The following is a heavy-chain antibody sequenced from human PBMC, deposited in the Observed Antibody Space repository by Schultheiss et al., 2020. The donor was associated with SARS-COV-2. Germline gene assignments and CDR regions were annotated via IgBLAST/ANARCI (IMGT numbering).Heavy chain of an antibody. Sequence: SETLSLTCTVSGGSISSYYWSWIRQPAGKGLEWIGRIYTSGSTNYNPSLKSRVTMSVDTSKNQFSLKLSSVTAADTAVYYCARYLRQQLVSGMDVWGQGTTVTVSS. V-gene: IGHV4-4*07. CDR1: GGSISSYY. D-gene: IGHD6-13*01. J-gene: IGHJ6*02. CDR2: IYTSGST. CDR3: ARYLRQQLVSGMDV.